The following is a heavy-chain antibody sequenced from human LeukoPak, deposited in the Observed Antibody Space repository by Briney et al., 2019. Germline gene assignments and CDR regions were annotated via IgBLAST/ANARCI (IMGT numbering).Heavy chain of an antibody. V-gene: IGHV4-31*03. Sequence: SETLSLTCTVSGVSISSGGYYWSWIRQHPGKGLEWIGYIYYSGSTYYNPSLKSRVTISVDTSKNQFSLKLSSVTAADTAVYYCARDGRPGGCSSTSCSYGMDVWGQGTTVTVSS. J-gene: IGHJ6*02. D-gene: IGHD2-2*01. CDR2: IYYSGST. CDR1: GVSISSGGYY. CDR3: ARDGRPGGCSSTSCSYGMDV.